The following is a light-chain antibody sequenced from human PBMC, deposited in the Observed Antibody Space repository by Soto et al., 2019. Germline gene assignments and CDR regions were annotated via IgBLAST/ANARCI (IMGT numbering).Light chain of an antibody. CDR2: AAS. CDR3: QQSYGAIT. CDR1: HSIYTY. Sequence: DIQMTQSPSSLSASIGDRVSISCRASHSIYTYLNWYQQKPGNAPELLIHAASTLQSGVPSRFSGSGSGTDFTLSISSLQPEDVATYYCQQSYGAITFGQGTRLEIK. V-gene: IGKV1-39*01. J-gene: IGKJ5*01.